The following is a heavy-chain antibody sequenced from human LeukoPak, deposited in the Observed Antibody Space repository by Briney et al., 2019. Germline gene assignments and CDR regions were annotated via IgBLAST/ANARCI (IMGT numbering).Heavy chain of an antibody. J-gene: IGHJ4*02. CDR1: GYSFTGYY. D-gene: IGHD1-26*01. CDR3: ARYSGSQFPFDY. CDR2: INPSGGST. Sequence: ASVKVSCKASGYSFTGYYIHWVRQAPGQGLEWMGIINPSGGSTSYAQKFQGRVTMTRDTSTSTVYMELSSLRSEDTAVYYCARYSGSQFPFDYWGQGTLVTVSS. V-gene: IGHV1-46*01.